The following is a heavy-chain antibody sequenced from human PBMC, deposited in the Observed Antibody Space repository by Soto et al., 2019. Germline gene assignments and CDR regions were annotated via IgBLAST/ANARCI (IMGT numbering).Heavy chain of an antibody. D-gene: IGHD2-15*01. CDR1: GFTFSSYS. V-gene: IGHV3-48*01. CDR3: ARDPYCRGGSCYYYYYYYMDV. J-gene: IGHJ6*03. CDR2: ISSSSSTI. Sequence: PGGSLRLSCAASGFTFSSYSMNWVRQAPGKGLEWVPYISSSSSTIYYADSVKGRFTISRDNAKNSLYLQMNSLRAEDTAVYYCARDPYCRGGSCYYYYYYYMDVWGKGTTVTVSS.